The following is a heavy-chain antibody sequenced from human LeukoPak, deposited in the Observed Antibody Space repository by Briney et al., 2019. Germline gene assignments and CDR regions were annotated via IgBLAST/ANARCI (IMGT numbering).Heavy chain of an antibody. J-gene: IGHJ4*02. V-gene: IGHV1-69*13. CDR2: MIPIFGTA. D-gene: IGHD3-3*01. CDR3: ALRAYYDFWGGYQSHY. Sequence: ASVKVSCKASVGTFSSYAISWVRQAPGQGLEWMGGMIPIFGTANYAQKFQGRVTITADGSTSTAYMELSSLRSEDTAVYYCALRAYYDFWGGYQSHYWGQGTLVTVSS. CDR1: VGTFSSYA.